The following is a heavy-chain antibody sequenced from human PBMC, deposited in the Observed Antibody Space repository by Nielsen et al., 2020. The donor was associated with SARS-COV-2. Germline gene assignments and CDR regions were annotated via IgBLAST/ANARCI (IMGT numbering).Heavy chain of an antibody. Sequence: SETLSLTCAVSGGSISSGGYSWSWIRQPPGKGLEWIGYIYHSGSTYYNPSLKSRITISVDRSKNQFSLKLSSVTAADTAVYYCARDWLGYCSSTSCYMGYFDLWGRGTLVTVSS. CDR2: IYHSGST. CDR1: GGSISSGGYS. CDR3: ARDWLGYCSSTSCYMGYFDL. J-gene: IGHJ2*01. D-gene: IGHD2-2*01. V-gene: IGHV4-30-2*01.